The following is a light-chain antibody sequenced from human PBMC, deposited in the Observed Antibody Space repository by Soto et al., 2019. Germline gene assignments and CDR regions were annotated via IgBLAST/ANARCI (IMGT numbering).Light chain of an antibody. Sequence: EIVMTQSPATLSVSPGERATLSCRASQSVSSNLAWYQQKPGQAPRLLIYGASTRATGTPARFRGSGSGTEFTLNISSLQSEDFAVYYCQQYDKWPPYTFGQGTKLEIK. CDR3: QQYDKWPPYT. CDR1: QSVSSN. CDR2: GAS. V-gene: IGKV3-15*01. J-gene: IGKJ2*01.